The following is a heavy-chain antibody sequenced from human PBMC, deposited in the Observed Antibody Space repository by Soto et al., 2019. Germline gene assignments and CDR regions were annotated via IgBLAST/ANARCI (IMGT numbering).Heavy chain of an antibody. D-gene: IGHD1-26*01. CDR2: INRNGGST. CDR3: ARSVGATNWFDP. J-gene: IGHJ5*02. Sequence: EVQLVESGGGVVRPGGSLRLSCAASGSTFDDNGMSWVRQAPGKGLEWVSGINRNGGSTGYADSVKGRFTISRDNAKNSLYLQMNSLRAGDTALYYCARSVGATNWFDPWGQGTLVTVSS. V-gene: IGHV3-20*04. CDR1: GSTFDDNG.